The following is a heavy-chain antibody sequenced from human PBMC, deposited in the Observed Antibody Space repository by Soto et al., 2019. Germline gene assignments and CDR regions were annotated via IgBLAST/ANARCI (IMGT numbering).Heavy chain of an antibody. J-gene: IGHJ4*02. CDR3: AKDYNRYGSGSYLDY. Sequence: GGSLRLSCAASGFTFSSYAMSWVRQAPGKGLEWVSAISGSGGSTYYADSVKGRFTISRDNSKNTLYLQMNSLRAEDTAVYYCAKDYNRYGSGSYLDYWGQGTLVTVSS. CDR2: ISGSGGST. CDR1: GFTFSSYA. D-gene: IGHD3-10*01. V-gene: IGHV3-23*01.